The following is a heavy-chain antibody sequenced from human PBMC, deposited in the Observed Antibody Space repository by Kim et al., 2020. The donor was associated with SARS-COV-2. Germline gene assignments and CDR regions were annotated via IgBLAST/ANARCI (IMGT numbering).Heavy chain of an antibody. J-gene: IGHJ4*02. Sequence: TYRPSFQGHVTISADKSISTAYLQWSSLKASDTAMYYCAGHYDSSGSIDYWGQGTLVTVSS. V-gene: IGHV5-10-1*01. D-gene: IGHD3-22*01. CDR3: AGHYDSSGSIDY.